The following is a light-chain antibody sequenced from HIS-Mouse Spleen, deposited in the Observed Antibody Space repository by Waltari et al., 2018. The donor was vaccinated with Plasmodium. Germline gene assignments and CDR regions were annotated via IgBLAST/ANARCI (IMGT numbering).Light chain of an antibody. J-gene: IGLJ2*01. Sequence: SYVLTQPPSVSVAPGQTARITCGGNNIGSKSVHWYQQKPGQAPVLVLYVDSDRPSGIPERFSGSKSGNTATLTISRVEAGDEADYYCQVWDSSSDHPVFGGGTKLTVL. CDR2: VDS. CDR3: QVWDSSSDHPV. CDR1: NIGSKS. V-gene: IGLV3-21*02.